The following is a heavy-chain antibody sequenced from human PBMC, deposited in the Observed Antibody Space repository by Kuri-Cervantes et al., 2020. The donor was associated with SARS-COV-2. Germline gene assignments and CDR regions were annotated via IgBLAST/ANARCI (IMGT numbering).Heavy chain of an antibody. J-gene: IGHJ6*03. CDR3: ARDTAIGHYDILTGYYNANYYYYMDV. V-gene: IGHV1-18*01. Sequence: ASVKVSCKASGYTFTSYGISWVRQAPGQGLEWMGWISAYNGNTNYAQKLQGRVTMTTDTSTSTAYMEPRSLRSDDTAVYYCARDTAIGHYDILTGYYNANYYYYMDVWGKGTTVTVSS. D-gene: IGHD3-9*01. CDR1: GYTFTSYG. CDR2: ISAYNGNT.